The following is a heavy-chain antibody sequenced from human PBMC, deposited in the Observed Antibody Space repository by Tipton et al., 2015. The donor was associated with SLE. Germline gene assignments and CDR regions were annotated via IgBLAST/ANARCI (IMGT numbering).Heavy chain of an antibody. CDR3: ARTTIATVEYFEH. J-gene: IGHJ1*01. D-gene: IGHD1-14*01. Sequence: LRLSCTVSGGSISSSSYYWGWIRQPPGKGLEWIGSIYYTGYTYYNPSLKSRVTVSIDTSKNQISLKLKFVTAADTSVYYCARTTIATVEYFEHWGQGTLVIVSS. CDR2: IYYTGYT. V-gene: IGHV4-39*01. CDR1: GGSISSSSYY.